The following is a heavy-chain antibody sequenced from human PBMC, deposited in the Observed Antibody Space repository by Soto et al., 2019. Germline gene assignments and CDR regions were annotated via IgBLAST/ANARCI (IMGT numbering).Heavy chain of an antibody. D-gene: IGHD2-15*01. Sequence: ASVKVSCKSSGYTFTSYGISWVRQAPGQGLEWMGWISAYNGNTNYAQKLQGRVIMTTDTSTSTAYMELRSLRSDDTAVYYCARAAYCSGGSCYPGWFDPWGQGTLVTVSS. J-gene: IGHJ5*02. V-gene: IGHV1-18*01. CDR3: ARAAYCSGGSCYPGWFDP. CDR2: ISAYNGNT. CDR1: GYTFTSYG.